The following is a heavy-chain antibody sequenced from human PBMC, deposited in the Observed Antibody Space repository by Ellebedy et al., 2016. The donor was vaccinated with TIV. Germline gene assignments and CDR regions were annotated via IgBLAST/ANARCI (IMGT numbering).Heavy chain of an antibody. CDR3: ASGNPKWDYYGSGPAY. CDR2: IIPIFHTP. J-gene: IGHJ4*02. V-gene: IGHV1-69*13. D-gene: IGHD3-10*01. CDR1: GGTFNSYA. Sequence: AASVKVSCKASGGTFNSYAFSWVRQAPGQGLEWMGGIIPIFHTPNYAQKFQGRLTISADESTSTAYMELNSLRSDDTAVYYCASGNPKWDYYGSGPAYWGQGTLVTVSS.